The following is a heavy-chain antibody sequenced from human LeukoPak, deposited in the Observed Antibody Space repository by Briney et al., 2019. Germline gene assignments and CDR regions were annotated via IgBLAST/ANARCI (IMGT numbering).Heavy chain of an antibody. CDR2: IYYSGST. D-gene: IGHD6-13*01. CDR1: GGSISSYY. J-gene: IGHJ4*02. Sequence: PSETLSLTCTVSGGSISSYYWSWIRQPPGKGLEWIGYIYYSGSTNYNLSLKSRVTISVDTSKNQFSLKLSSVTAADTAVYYCARVIAAADHFDYWGQGTLVTVSS. CDR3: ARVIAAADHFDY. V-gene: IGHV4-59*01.